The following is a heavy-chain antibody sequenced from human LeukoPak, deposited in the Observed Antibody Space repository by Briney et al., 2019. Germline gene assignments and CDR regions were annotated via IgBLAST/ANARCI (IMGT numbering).Heavy chain of an antibody. CDR2: INPSGGRT. CDR3: ARDSSGLLRYSFVDY. D-gene: IGHD3-9*01. Sequence: ASVKVSCKASGYTFTNHYIHWVRQAPGQGLEWMGIINPSGGRTSYAQKFQGRVTMTRDTSTSTVYMELSSLRSEDTAVYYCARDSSGLLRYSFVDYWGQGTLVTVSS. V-gene: IGHV1-46*01. CDR1: GYTFTNHY. J-gene: IGHJ4*02.